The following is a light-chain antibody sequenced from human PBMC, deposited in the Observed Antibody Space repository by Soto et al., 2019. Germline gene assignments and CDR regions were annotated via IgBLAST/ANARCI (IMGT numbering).Light chain of an antibody. J-gene: IGKJ2*01. CDR1: QNLGSS. CDR2: GGS. CDR3: LQYNYWPPYS. Sequence: EVVMTQSPATLSASPGERVTLSCRASQNLGSSLAWYQQRPGQAPRLLLYGGSTRATGIPARFSGSGSGTEFTVAVSSVQSGDVAVYCCLQYNYWPPYSFGQGTNLEFK. V-gene: IGKV3-15*01.